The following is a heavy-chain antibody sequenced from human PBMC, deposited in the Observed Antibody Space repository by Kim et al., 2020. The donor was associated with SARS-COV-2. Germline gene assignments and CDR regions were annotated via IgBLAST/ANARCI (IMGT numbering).Heavy chain of an antibody. V-gene: IGHV3-53*01. CDR3: ARSETNDYGDYWYFDL. J-gene: IGHJ2*01. Sequence: GGSLRLSCAASGFTVSSNYMSWVRQAPGKGLEWVSVIYSGGSTYYADSVKGRFTISRDNSKNTLYLQMNSLRAEDTAVYYCARSETNDYGDYWYFDLWGRGTLVTVSS. CDR1: GFTVSSNY. CDR2: IYSGGST. D-gene: IGHD4-17*01.